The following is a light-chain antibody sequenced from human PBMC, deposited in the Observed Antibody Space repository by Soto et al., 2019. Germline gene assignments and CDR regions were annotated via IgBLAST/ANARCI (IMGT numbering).Light chain of an antibody. J-gene: IGKJ4*01. CDR3: HKYNRLPPT. CDR1: QHIMND. CDR2: AAS. V-gene: IGKV1-27*01. Sequence: DFQLAQSPSSLSPSVGDRVTITCRASQHIMNDLAWYQQKPGKPPRLLISAASTLQSGVPSRFSASGFGTEFTLTISSLQPEDAATYYCHKYNRLPPTFGGGTKVDIK.